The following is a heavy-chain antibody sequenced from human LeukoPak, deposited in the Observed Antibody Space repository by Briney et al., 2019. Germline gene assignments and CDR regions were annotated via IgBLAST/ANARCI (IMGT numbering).Heavy chain of an antibody. V-gene: IGHV1-18*01. CDR2: ISAYNGNT. Sequence: GASVKVSCKASGYTFTSYGISWVRQAPGQGLEWMGWISAYNGNTNYAQKLQGRVTMTTDTSTSTAYMELRSLRSDDTAVYYCARSPYGGYAELTHDYWGQGTLVTVSS. D-gene: IGHD5-12*01. CDR1: GYTFTSYG. CDR3: ARSPYGGYAELTHDY. J-gene: IGHJ4*02.